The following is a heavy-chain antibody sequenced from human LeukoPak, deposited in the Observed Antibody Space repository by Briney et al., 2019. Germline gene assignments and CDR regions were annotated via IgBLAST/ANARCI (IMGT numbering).Heavy chain of an antibody. CDR2: IYYSGST. Sequence: SETLSLTCTVSGGSISSSSYYWGWIRQPPGKGLEWIGSIYYSGSTYHNPSLKSRVTISVDTSKNQFSLKLSSVTAADTAVYYCARHATITWFDPWGQGTLVTVSS. V-gene: IGHV4-39*01. J-gene: IGHJ5*02. CDR1: GGSISSSSYY. D-gene: IGHD5-12*01. CDR3: ARHATITWFDP.